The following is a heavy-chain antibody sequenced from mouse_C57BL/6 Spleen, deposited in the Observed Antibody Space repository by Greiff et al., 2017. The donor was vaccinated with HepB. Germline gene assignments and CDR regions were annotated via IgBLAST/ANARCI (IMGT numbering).Heavy chain of an antibody. CDR2: IYPGSGST. CDR3: ARRGGLRRVFDY. Sequence: VQLQQPGAELVKPGASVKMSCKASGYTFTSYWITWVKQRPGQGLEWIGDIYPGSGSTNYNEKFKSKATLTVETSSSTAYMQLSSLTSEDSAVYYCARRGGLRRVFDYWGQGTTLTVSS. D-gene: IGHD2-4*01. V-gene: IGHV1-55*01. CDR1: GYTFTSYW. J-gene: IGHJ2*01.